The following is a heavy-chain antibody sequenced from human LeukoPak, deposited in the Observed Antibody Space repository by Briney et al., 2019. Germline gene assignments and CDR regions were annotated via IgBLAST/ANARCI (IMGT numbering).Heavy chain of an antibody. CDR2: IYPGDSDT. J-gene: IGHJ4*02. V-gene: IGHV5-51*01. CDR1: GYSFTSYW. Sequence: KDGESLKISCKGSGYSFTSYWIGWVRQMPGKGLEWMGIIYPGDSDTRYSPSFQGQVTISVDKSISTAYLQWSSLKASDTAMYYCARRYYGSGSYTFFDYWGQGTLVTVSS. CDR3: ARRYYGSGSYTFFDY. D-gene: IGHD3-10*01.